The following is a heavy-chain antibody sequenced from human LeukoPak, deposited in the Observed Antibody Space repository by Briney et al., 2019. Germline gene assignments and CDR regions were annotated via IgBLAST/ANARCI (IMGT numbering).Heavy chain of an antibody. CDR1: GFTFTTSY. V-gene: IGHV3-7*01. CDR3: ARDFSWRQFDY. CDR2: IGPDGSDP. Sequence: GGSLRLSCVASGFTFTTSYMAWVRQVPGFGLEWVAEIGPDGSDPVYVDSVKGRFTLSRDDATMSVFLQMNGLRVEDTAVYYCARDFSWRQFDYWGLGTLVTVSS. J-gene: IGHJ4*02.